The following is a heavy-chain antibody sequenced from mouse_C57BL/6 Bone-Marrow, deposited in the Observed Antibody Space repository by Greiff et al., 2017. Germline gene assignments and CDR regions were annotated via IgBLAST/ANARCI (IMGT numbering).Heavy chain of an antibody. J-gene: IGHJ3*01. V-gene: IGHV1-72*01. CDR1: GYTFTSYW. CDR3: ARQLRLRGAPSGFAY. CDR2: IDPNSGGT. Sequence: QVQLQQPGAELVKPGASVKMSCKASGYTFTSYWMHWVKQRPGRGLEWIGRIDPNSGGTKYNEKFKSKATLTVDKPSSTAYMQLSSLTSEDSAVYSCARQLRLRGAPSGFAYWGQGTLVTVSA. D-gene: IGHD3-2*02.